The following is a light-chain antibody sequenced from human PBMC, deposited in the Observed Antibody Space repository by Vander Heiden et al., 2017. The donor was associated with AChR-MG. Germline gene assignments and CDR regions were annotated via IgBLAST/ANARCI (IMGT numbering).Light chain of an antibody. J-gene: IGLJ3*02. CDR2: EDN. CDR1: SGSIASNY. Sequence: NFMLTPPHPVSESPGKTVTITCTGSSGSIASNYVQWYQQRPGSAPTTVIYEDNQRPSGVPDRFSGSIDSSSNSASLTISGLKTEDEADYYCQSYDSSNPWVFGGGTKLTVL. V-gene: IGLV6-57*02. CDR3: QSYDSSNPWV.